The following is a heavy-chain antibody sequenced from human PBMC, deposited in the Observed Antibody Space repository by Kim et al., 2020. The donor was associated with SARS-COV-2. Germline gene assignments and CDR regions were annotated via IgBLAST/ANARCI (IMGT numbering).Heavy chain of an antibody. V-gene: IGHV3-23*01. Sequence: GGSLRLSCAASGFTFTTYPMSWVRQTPGKGLEWVSAISYSGVSTYYADSVKGRFTISRDNSNNTLYVQMNSLRAEDTAIYYCAKFGTKYHYGMDVWGQGT. D-gene: IGHD3-16*01. CDR2: ISYSGVST. CDR3: AKFGTKYHYGMDV. J-gene: IGHJ6*02. CDR1: GFTFTTYP.